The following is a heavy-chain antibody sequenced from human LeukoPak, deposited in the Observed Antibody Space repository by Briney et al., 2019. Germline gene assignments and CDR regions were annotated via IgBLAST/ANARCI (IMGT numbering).Heavy chain of an antibody. CDR2: IYYSGST. CDR1: GGSISSSSYY. J-gene: IGHJ4*02. V-gene: IGHV4-39*07. CDR3: ARIYAAAGALYYFDY. Sequence: SETLSLTCTVSGGSISSSSYYWGWIRQPPGKGLEWLGSIYYSGSTYYNPSLKSRVTISVDTSKNQFSLKLSSVTTADTAVYYCARIYAAAGALYYFDYWGQGTLVTVSS. D-gene: IGHD6-13*01.